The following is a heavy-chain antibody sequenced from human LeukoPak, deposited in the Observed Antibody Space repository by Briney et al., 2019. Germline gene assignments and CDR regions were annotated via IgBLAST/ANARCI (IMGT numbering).Heavy chain of an antibody. CDR2: ISAYNGNT. CDR1: GYTFTSYG. D-gene: IGHD3-22*01. Sequence: ASVKVSCKASGYTFTSYGISWVRQAPGQGLEWMGWISAYNGNTNYAQKLQGRVTMNTATSTSTAYMELRSLRSDDTAVYYCARGYYYDSSGYWFDPWGQGTLVTVSS. J-gene: IGHJ5*02. V-gene: IGHV1-18*01. CDR3: ARGYYYDSSGYWFDP.